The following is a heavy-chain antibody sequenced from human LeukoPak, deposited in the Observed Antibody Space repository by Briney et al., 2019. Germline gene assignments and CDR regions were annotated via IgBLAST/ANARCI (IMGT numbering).Heavy chain of an antibody. Sequence: PGGSLRLSCAASGFTFSSYSLKWVRQTPGKGLEWVSSISTSSTYIYYADSVKGRFTISRDNAKNSLYLQMNSLRADDTAVYYCASLAETATIGPAWYWGQGALVTVSS. CDR1: GFTFSSYS. D-gene: IGHD5-24*01. CDR2: ISTSSTYI. V-gene: IGHV3-21*01. CDR3: ASLAETATIGPAWY. J-gene: IGHJ4*02.